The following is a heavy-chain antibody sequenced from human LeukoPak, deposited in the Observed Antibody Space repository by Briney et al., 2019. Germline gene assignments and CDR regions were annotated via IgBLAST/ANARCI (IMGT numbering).Heavy chain of an antibody. CDR1: GFTFSSYS. Sequence: HPGGSLRLSCAASGFTFSSYSMNWVRQAPGKGLEWVSYISSSSSTIYYTDSVKGRFTISRDNAKNSLYLQMNSLRAEDTAVYYCARDRQSWGYDYWGQGTLVTVSS. D-gene: IGHD7-27*01. CDR3: ARDRQSWGYDY. V-gene: IGHV3-48*04. J-gene: IGHJ4*02. CDR2: ISSSSSTI.